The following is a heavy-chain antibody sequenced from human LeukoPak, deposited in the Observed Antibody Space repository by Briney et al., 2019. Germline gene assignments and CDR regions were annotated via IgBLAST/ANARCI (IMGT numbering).Heavy chain of an antibody. CDR3: VRGTPTPGMDY. D-gene: IGHD3-10*01. V-gene: IGHV7-4-1*02. CDR1: GYPFSAHF. Sequence: ASVRVSCKASGYPFSAHFLNWGRQAPGQGLEWMGNIDTTTGNPRYAQDFTGRFVFSLDTSVSTAYLRITSLKADDTAAYYCVRGTPTPGMDYWGQGTQVTVSS. J-gene: IGHJ4*02. CDR2: IDTTTGNP.